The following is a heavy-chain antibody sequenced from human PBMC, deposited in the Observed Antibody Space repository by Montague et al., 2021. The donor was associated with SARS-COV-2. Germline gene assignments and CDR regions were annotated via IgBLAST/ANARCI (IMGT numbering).Heavy chain of an antibody. J-gene: IGHJ6*02. CDR1: GFTVSSNN. Sequence: SLRLSCAASGFTVSSNNMSWVRQAPGKGLEWVSVIYSGGSTQCADSVKGRFTISRDKSNYTLYLQMNSLRAEDTAVYYCAARADYYYGMDVWGQGTSVTVSS. CDR2: IYSGGST. V-gene: IGHV3-66*01. CDR3: AARADYYYGMDV.